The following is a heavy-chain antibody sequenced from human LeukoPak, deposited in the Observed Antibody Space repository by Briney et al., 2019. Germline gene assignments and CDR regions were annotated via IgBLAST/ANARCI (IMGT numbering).Heavy chain of an antibody. CDR2: TSYDETNK. Sequence: GGSLRPSCVVSGFNFITSAMHWVRQAPGKGLEWVAVTSYDETNKFYADSVKGRFTISKDNSKNTLYLQVDSLRPEDTAVYFCSRDSPTAGNTFDYWGQGTLVTVSS. D-gene: IGHD6-13*01. CDR3: SRDSPTAGNTFDY. J-gene: IGHJ4*02. V-gene: IGHV3-30-3*01. CDR1: GFNFITSA.